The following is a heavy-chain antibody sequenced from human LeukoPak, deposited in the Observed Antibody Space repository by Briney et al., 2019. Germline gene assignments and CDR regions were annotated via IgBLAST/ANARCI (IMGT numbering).Heavy chain of an antibody. Sequence: PSETLSLTCTVSGASISIYSWSWIRQPPGQALEWIGYIYYSGSPNYNPSLKSRVTMSVDASKNQFPLKVSSVTAADTAVYYCAKSNRYCDSASCYEAFDIWGQGTMVTVSS. CDR3: AKSNRYCDSASCYEAFDI. V-gene: IGHV4-59*01. CDR1: GASISIYS. CDR2: IYYSGSP. D-gene: IGHD2-2*01. J-gene: IGHJ3*02.